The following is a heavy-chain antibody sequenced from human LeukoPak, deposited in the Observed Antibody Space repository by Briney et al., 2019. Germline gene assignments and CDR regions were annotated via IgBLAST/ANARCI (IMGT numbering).Heavy chain of an antibody. J-gene: IGHJ5*02. D-gene: IGHD2-15*01. CDR2: IYYSGST. V-gene: IGHV4-31*03. CDR3: ARDGLNCSGGSCYLNWFDP. Sequence: PSQTLSLTCTVSGGSISSGGYYWSWIRQHPGKGLEWIGCIYYSGSTYYNPSLKSRVTISVDTSKNQFSLKLSSVTAADTAVYYCARDGLNCSGGSCYLNWFDPWGQGTLVTVSS. CDR1: GGSISSGGYY.